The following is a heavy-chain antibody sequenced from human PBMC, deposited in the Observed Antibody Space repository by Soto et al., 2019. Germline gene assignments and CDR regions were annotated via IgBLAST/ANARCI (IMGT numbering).Heavy chain of an antibody. D-gene: IGHD5-18*01. CDR1: GYTFTSYG. V-gene: IGHV1-18*01. CDR3: ARVRSSGCSLPGLYYYYGMDV. J-gene: IGHJ6*02. Sequence: QVQLVQSGAEVKKPGASVKVSCKASGYTFTSYGISWVRQAPGQGLEWMGWISAYNGNTNYAQKLQGRGTMTTDTPTSTAYMELRSLSSDATAVYYCARVRSSGCSLPGLYYYYGMDVWGQGTTVTVSS. CDR2: ISAYNGNT.